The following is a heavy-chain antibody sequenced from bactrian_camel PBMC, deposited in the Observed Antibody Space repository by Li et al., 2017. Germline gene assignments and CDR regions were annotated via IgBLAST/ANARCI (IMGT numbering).Heavy chain of an antibody. J-gene: IGHJ4*01. Sequence: VQLVESGGGSVQAGGSLKLSCAYFGVTSGLTCMAWFRQAPGKGLEWVSVINTGSSPSYYADSVKGRATISRDNAKNTVYLQMNSLKPEDTAAYYCVKAPLLEDPNYWGQGTQVTVS. CDR1: GVTSGLTC. CDR2: INTGSSPS. CDR3: VKAPLLEDPNY. V-gene: IGHV3S40*01.